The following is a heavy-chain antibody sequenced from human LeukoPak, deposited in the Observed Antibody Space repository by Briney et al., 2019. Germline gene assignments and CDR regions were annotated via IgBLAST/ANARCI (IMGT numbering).Heavy chain of an antibody. CDR2: IIPIFGTA. D-gene: IGHD3-3*01. J-gene: IGHJ4*02. Sequence: GASVKVSCKASGGTFSSYAISWVRQAPGQGLEWMGGIIPIFGTANYARKFQGRVTITADESTSTAYMELSSLRSEDTAVYYCASPYYDFWSGNSHFDYWGQGTLVTVSS. V-gene: IGHV1-69*13. CDR3: ASPYYDFWSGNSHFDY. CDR1: GGTFSSYA.